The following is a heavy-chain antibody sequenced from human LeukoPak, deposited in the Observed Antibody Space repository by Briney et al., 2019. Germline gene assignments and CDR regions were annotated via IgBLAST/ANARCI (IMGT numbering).Heavy chain of an antibody. CDR1: GFTFFSYG. CDR3: AKAGYSSSWYVDY. D-gene: IGHD6-13*01. Sequence: PGGAPRLSCAASGFTFFSYGMHWGRQAPGKGLEWGAVISNDGSNKYYADSVKGRFTISRDNSKNTLYLQMNSLRAEDTAVYYCAKAGYSSSWYVDYWGQGTLVLVSS. V-gene: IGHV3-30*18. CDR2: ISNDGSNK. J-gene: IGHJ4*02.